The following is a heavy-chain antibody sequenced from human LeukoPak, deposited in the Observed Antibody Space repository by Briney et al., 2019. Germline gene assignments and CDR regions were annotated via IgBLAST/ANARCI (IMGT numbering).Heavy chain of an antibody. D-gene: IGHD2-2*02. J-gene: IGHJ4*02. CDR2: IKSKTDGGTT. Sequence: PGGSLRLSCAVSGFTFNNAWMSWVRQAPGKGLEWVGRIKSKTDGGTTDYAAPVKGRFTISRDDSKNTLFLQMNSLKTEDTAVYYCTTFSGCSTSVCYNNYWGQRTLVTVSS. CDR1: GFTFNNAW. CDR3: TTFSGCSTSVCYNNY. V-gene: IGHV3-15*01.